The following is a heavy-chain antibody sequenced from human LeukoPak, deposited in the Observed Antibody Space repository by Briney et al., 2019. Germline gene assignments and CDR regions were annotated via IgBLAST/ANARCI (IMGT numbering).Heavy chain of an antibody. CDR3: ARDSQLLWFGELSFFGWFDP. V-gene: IGHV1-69*04. Sequence: SVKVSCKASGCTFTSYGISWVRQAPGQGLEWTGRIIPILGIANYAQKFQGRVTITADKSTSTAYMELRSLRSDDTAVYYCARDSQLLWFGELSFFGWFDPWGQGTLVTVSS. J-gene: IGHJ5*02. CDR1: GCTFTSYG. CDR2: IIPILGIA. D-gene: IGHD3-10*01.